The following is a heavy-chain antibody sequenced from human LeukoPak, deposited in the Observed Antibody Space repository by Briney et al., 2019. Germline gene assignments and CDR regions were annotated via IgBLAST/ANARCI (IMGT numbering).Heavy chain of an antibody. D-gene: IGHD5-12*01. CDR1: GYTFTGYY. V-gene: IGHV1-2*04. CDR2: INPNSGGT. Sequence: ASVKVSCKASGYTFTGYYMHWVRQAPGQGLEWMGWINPNSGGTNYAQKFQGWVTMTRDTSNSTAYMELNRLTSDDTAVYYCARDQEEDYSGYDYVGPFDYWGQGTLVTVSS. J-gene: IGHJ4*02. CDR3: ARDQEEDYSGYDYVGPFDY.